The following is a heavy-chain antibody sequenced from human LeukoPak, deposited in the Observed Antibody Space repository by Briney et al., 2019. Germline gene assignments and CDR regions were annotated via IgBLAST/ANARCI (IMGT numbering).Heavy chain of an antibody. V-gene: IGHV1-69*13. CDR2: IIPIFGTA. CDR3: ARDPRTYYYDSSGYYFDY. CDR1: GGTFSSYA. J-gene: IGHJ4*02. D-gene: IGHD3-22*01. Sequence: ASVKVSCKASGGTFSSYAISWVRQAPGQGLEWMGGIIPIFGTANYAQKFQGRVTTTADESTSTAYMELSSLRSEDTAVYYCARDPRTYYYDSSGYYFDYWGQGTLVTVSS.